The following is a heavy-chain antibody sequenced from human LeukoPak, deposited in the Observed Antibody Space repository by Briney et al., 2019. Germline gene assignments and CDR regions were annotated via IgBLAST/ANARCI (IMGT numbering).Heavy chain of an antibody. CDR1: GGTFSSYA. CDR3: AAEGTMVRETLWFDP. J-gene: IGHJ5*02. V-gene: IGHV1-69*04. Sequence: GSSVKVSCKASGGTFSSYAISWVRQAPGQGLEWMGRIIPILGIANYAQKFQGRVTITADKSTSTAYMELSSLRSEDTAVYYCAAEGTMVRETLWFDPWGQGTLVTVSS. CDR2: IIPILGIA. D-gene: IGHD3-10*01.